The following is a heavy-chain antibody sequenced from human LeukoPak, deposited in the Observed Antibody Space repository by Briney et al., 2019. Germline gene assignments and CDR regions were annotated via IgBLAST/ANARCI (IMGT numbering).Heavy chain of an antibody. D-gene: IGHD3-22*01. CDR1: GLTFSSYW. V-gene: IGHV3-7*01. CDR2: TWPDGYEK. CDR3: ARHPYDSSGYYPPYFDY. Sequence: AGGSLRLSCAASGLTFSSYWMSWVRQAPGKGLVWVANTWPDGYEKNYVDSVKGRFTISRDNAENSLYLQMNNLRGEDTAVYYCARHPYDSSGYYPPYFDYWGQGTLVTVSS. J-gene: IGHJ4*02.